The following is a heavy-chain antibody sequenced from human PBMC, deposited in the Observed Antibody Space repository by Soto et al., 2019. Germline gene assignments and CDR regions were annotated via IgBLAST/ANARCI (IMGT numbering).Heavy chain of an antibody. CDR2: IYPGDSDT. CDR1: GYSFTNYW. D-gene: IGHD5-12*01. Sequence: GESLKISCKGSGYSFTNYWIGWVRHMPGKGLEWMGIIYPGDSDTRYSPCFQGQVTISADKSISTAYLQWSSLKASDTALYYCARTRRDGYNYDGFDIWGQGTMVTVSS. J-gene: IGHJ3*02. V-gene: IGHV5-51*01. CDR3: ARTRRDGYNYDGFDI.